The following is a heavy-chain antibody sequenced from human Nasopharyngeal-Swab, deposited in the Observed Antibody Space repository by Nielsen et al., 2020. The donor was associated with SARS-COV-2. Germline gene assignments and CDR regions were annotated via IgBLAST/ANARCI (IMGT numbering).Heavy chain of an antibody. D-gene: IGHD2-2*01. J-gene: IGHJ6*03. Sequence: WIRQPPGKGLEWVSYISSSSSYTNYADSVKGRFTISRDNAKNSLYLQMNSLRAEDTAVYYCARASSDCSSTSCPYYYYYYMDVWGKGTTVTVSS. CDR2: ISSSSSYT. CDR3: ARASSDCSSTSCPYYYYYYMDV. V-gene: IGHV3-11*06.